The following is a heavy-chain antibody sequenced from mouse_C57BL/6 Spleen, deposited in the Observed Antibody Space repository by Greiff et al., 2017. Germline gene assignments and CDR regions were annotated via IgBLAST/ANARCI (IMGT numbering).Heavy chain of an antibody. Sequence: VQLQQPGAELVMPGASVKLSCKASGYTFTSYWMHWVKQRPGQGLEWIGEIDPSDSYTNYNQKFKGKSTLTVDKSSSTAYMQLSSLTSEDSAVXYFARGEAQGTTAWFAYWGQGTLVNVSA. CDR2: IDPSDSYT. D-gene: IGHD3-2*02. CDR1: GYTFTSYW. CDR3: ARGEAQGTTAWFAY. J-gene: IGHJ3*01. V-gene: IGHV1-69*01.